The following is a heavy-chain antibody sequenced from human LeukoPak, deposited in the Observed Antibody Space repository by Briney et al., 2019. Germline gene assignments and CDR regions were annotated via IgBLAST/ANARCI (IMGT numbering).Heavy chain of an antibody. J-gene: IGHJ4*02. V-gene: IGHV3-23*01. Sequence: PGGSLRLSCAASGFTMSHYGVSWVRQAPGKGLEWISGIRSAVETTHYADSVKGRFIISRDDSKNALSLQLNSLRPEDTALYYCANVGARDYWGQGTLVTVSS. CDR3: ANVGARDY. CDR2: IRSAVETT. D-gene: IGHD1-26*01. CDR1: GFTMSHYG.